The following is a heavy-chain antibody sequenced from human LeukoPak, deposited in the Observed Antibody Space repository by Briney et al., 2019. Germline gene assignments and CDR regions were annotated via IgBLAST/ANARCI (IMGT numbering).Heavy chain of an antibody. Sequence: SETLSLTCTVSGGSISSGSYYWSWIRQPAGKGLEWIGRIYTRGSINYNPSLKSRGTISVDTSKHPFSLNLSSVTAADTAVYYCARLGGRWLQLEAFDIWGEGTMVTVSS. D-gene: IGHD5-24*01. V-gene: IGHV4-61*02. CDR3: ARLGGRWLQLEAFDI. J-gene: IGHJ3*02. CDR2: IYTRGSI. CDR1: GGSISSGSYY.